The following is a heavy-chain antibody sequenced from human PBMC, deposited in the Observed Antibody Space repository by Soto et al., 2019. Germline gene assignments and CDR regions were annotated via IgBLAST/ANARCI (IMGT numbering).Heavy chain of an antibody. V-gene: IGHV3-15*07. CDR1: GFSFSNAW. Sequence: EVQLVESGGGLVKPGGSLRLSCAASGFSFSNAWMNWVRQAPGKGLEWVGRIKRKIDGEATDYAASVKGRFTVSRDDSTSALYLHMNSLKGDDTAVYYCTTGSVEGVWGQGTTVTVSS. J-gene: IGHJ6*02. CDR3: TTGSVEGV. D-gene: IGHD2-15*01. CDR2: IKRKIDGEAT.